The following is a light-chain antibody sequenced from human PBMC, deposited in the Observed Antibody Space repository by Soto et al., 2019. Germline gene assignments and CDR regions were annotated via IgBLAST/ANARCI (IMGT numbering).Light chain of an antibody. V-gene: IGKV3-20*01. Sequence: EIVLTQSPGTLSLSPGERVTLSCRTSQSVTSSCLAWYQQKPGQAPRLLIYAASSSATGIPDRFSGSGSGTDFTLTISRLEPEDFAVYYCQQYGSSLMYTFGQGTKLEIK. CDR3: QQYGSSLMYT. J-gene: IGKJ2*01. CDR2: AAS. CDR1: QSVTSSC.